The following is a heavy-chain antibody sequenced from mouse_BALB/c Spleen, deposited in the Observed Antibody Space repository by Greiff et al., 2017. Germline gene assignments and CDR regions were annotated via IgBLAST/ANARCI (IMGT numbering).Heavy chain of an antibody. V-gene: IGHV1-18*01. Sequence: EVQLQQSGPELVKPGASVKIPCKASGYTFTDYNMDWVKQSHGKSLEWIGDINPNNGGTIYNQKFKGKATLTVDKSSSTAYMELRSLTSEDTAVYYCARSGGYYRFAYWGQGTLVTVSA. D-gene: IGHD2-3*01. CDR2: INPNNGGT. J-gene: IGHJ3*01. CDR3: ARSGGYYRFAY. CDR1: GYTFTDYN.